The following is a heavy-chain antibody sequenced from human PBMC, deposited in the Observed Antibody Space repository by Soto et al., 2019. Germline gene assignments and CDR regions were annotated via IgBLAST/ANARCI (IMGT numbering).Heavy chain of an antibody. CDR3: ARSGHLFDY. V-gene: IGHV4-34*01. CDR2: INHSGHT. Sequence: QVQLQQWGAGLLKPSETLSLTCAVYGGSFSVYYWSWIRRPPGKGLEWIGEINHSGHTNYNPSLKSRGTISVDASKNHFSLKLTSVTAADTAVYYCARSGHLFDYWGHGTLVTVSS. CDR1: GGSFSVYY. D-gene: IGHD3-10*01. J-gene: IGHJ4*01.